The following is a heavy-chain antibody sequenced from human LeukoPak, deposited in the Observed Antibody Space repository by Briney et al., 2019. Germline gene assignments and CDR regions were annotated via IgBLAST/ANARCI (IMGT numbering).Heavy chain of an antibody. CDR3: ARGVVPAAIGGDAFDI. V-gene: IGHV1-69*13. CDR1: GYTFTSYA. D-gene: IGHD2-2*02. J-gene: IGHJ3*02. Sequence: GASVKVSCKASGYTFTSYAISWVRQAPGQGLEWMGGIIPIFGTANYAQKFQGRVTITADESTSTAYMELSSLRSEDTAVYYCARGVVPAAIGGDAFDIWGQGTMVTVSS. CDR2: IIPIFGTA.